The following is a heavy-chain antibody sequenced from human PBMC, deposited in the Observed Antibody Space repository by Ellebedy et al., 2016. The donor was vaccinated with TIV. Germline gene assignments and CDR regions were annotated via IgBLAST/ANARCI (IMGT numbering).Heavy chain of an antibody. CDR3: AHQDTSGDGDY. CDR1: GGSISSSSYY. V-gene: IGHV4-39*01. CDR2: IYYSGST. D-gene: IGHD3-10*01. J-gene: IGHJ4*02. Sequence: MPSETLSLTCTVSGGSISSSSYYWGWIRQPPGKGLEWIGSIYYSGSTYYNPSLKSRVTISVDTSKNQFSLKLSSVTAADTAVYYCAHQDTSGDGDYWGQGTLVTVSS.